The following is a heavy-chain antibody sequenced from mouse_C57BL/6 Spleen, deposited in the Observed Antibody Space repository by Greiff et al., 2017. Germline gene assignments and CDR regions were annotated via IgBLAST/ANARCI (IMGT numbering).Heavy chain of an antibody. J-gene: IGHJ2*01. CDR1: GFTFSSYA. V-gene: IGHV5-4*01. CDR2: ISDGGSYT. Sequence: EVQVVESGRGLVKPGGSLNLPCAASGFTFSSYAMSWVRQTPGKRLEWVATISDGGSYTYYPDNVKGRCTISGDNAKNNQYLEMSQLKSEDTAMYYCARAGTYYYFDYWGQGTTLTVSS. CDR3: ARAGTYYYFDY.